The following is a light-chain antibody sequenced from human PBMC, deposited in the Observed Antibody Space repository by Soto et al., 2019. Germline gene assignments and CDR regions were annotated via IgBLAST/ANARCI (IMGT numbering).Light chain of an antibody. CDR3: QQYNTWPLT. CDR2: GAS. V-gene: IGKV3-15*01. Sequence: EIVNTQSPATLSVSPGDRVTLSCRASQSVRSNSAWYQQKPGQAPRLLIYGASTRATGIPVRFSGSGYETEFTLTINSLQSEDFAIYYCQQYNTWPLTFGGGTKVDI. J-gene: IGKJ4*01. CDR1: QSVRSN.